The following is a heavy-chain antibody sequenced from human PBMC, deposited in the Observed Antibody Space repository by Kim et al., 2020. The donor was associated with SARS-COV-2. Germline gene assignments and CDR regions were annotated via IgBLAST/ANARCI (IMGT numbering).Heavy chain of an antibody. CDR3: AKAPYSGSYPVPVY. Sequence: ADSVKGRFTISRDNSKNTLYLQMNSLRAEDTAVYYCAKAPYSGSYPVPVYWGQGTLVTVSS. V-gene: IGHV3-23*01. D-gene: IGHD1-26*01. J-gene: IGHJ4*02.